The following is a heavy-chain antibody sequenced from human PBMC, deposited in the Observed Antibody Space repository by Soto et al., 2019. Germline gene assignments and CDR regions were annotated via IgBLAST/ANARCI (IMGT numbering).Heavy chain of an antibody. J-gene: IGHJ4*02. CDR3: VGGQYYFDY. D-gene: IGHD3-10*01. V-gene: IGHV3-30*03. CDR2: ISYDGTNK. Sequence: QVQLVESGGGVVQPGRSLRLSCAASGFPFTTYGMHWVSEGPGKGLEWVAVISYDGTNKYYADSVKGRFTISRDNSKNTLYLQMNSLRREDTALYYCVGGQYYFDYRGQGTLVTVSS. CDR1: GFPFTTYG.